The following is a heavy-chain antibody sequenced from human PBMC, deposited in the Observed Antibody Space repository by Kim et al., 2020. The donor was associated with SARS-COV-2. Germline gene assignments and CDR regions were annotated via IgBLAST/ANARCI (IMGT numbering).Heavy chain of an antibody. Sequence: GGSLRLSCAASGFTFSSYSMNWVRQAPGKGLEWVSSISSSSSYIYYADSVKGRFTISRDNAKNSLYLQMNSLRAEDTAVYYCARGEGIAVAGKGYYYYYGMDVWGQGTTVTVSS. CDR1: GFTFSSYS. J-gene: IGHJ6*02. CDR3: ARGEGIAVAGKGYYYYYGMDV. V-gene: IGHV3-21*04. D-gene: IGHD6-19*01. CDR2: ISSSSSYI.